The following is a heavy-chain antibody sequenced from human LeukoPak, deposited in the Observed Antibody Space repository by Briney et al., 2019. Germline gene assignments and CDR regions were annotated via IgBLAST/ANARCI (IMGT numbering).Heavy chain of an antibody. CDR3: ARDADYYGMDV. V-gene: IGHV4-39*07. Sequence: SETLSLTCTVSGGSISSSSYYWGWIRQPPGKGLEWIGSIYYSGSTYYNPSLKSRVTISVDTSKNQFSLKLSSVTAADTAVYYCARDADYYGMDVWGQGTTVTVSS. CDR2: IYYSGST. J-gene: IGHJ6*02. CDR1: GGSISSSSYY.